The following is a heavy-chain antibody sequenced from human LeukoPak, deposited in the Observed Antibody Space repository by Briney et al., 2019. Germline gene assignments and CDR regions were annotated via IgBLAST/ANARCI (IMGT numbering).Heavy chain of an antibody. CDR3: ARGGGRTMVRGVSNYYGMDV. CDR1: GFTVSGNY. D-gene: IGHD3-10*01. J-gene: IGHJ6*02. CDR2: IYSGGST. Sequence: GGSLRLSCAVSGFTVSGNYISWVRQAPGKGLEWVSVIYSGGSTYYADSVKGRFTISRDTMKNTLYLYMNSLRAEDTAVYYCARGGGRTMVRGVSNYYGMDVWGQGTTVTVSS. V-gene: IGHV3-66*01.